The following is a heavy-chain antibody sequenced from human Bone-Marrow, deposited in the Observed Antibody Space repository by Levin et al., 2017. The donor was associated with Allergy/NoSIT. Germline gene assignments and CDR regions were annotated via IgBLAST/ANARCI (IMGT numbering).Heavy chain of an antibody. Sequence: SQTLSLTCTVSGDSMQFSHWTWIRQSAGRGLEWLGHVYDSETSIYNASLRSRLSISIDTANNQFSLRLTSVTAADRATYYCARGWGFGGFDTWGRG. V-gene: IGHV4-59*01. D-gene: IGHD5-12*01. CDR1: GDSMQFSH. CDR3: ARGWGFGGFDT. CDR2: VYDSETS. J-gene: IGHJ3*02.